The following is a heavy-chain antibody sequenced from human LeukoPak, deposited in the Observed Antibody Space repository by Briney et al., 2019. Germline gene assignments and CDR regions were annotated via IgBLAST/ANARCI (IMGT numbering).Heavy chain of an antibody. CDR3: AEPGITMIGGV. J-gene: IGHJ6*04. V-gene: IGHV3-48*03. Sequence: GGSLRLSCAASGFTFSSYEMNWVRQAPGKGLEWVSYVSSSGSTIYYADSVKGRFTISRDNAKNSLYLQMNSLRAEDTAVYYCAEPGITMIGGVWGKGTTVTISS. CDR1: GFTFSSYE. D-gene: IGHD3-10*02. CDR2: VSSSGSTI.